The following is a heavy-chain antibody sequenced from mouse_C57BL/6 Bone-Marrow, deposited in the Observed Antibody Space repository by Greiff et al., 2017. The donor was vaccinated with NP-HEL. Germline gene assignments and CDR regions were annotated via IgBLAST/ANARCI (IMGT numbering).Heavy chain of an antibody. D-gene: IGHD1-1*01. Sequence: EVQLQESGPGLAKPSQTLSLPCSVTGYSITSDYWNWIRKFPGHKLEYMGYISYSGSTYYNPSHKSRISITRDTSKNQSSLQLNCVTTEDTATDYCARYPTITTNGDWYFDVWGTGTTVTVSS. CDR2: ISYSGST. CDR3: ARYPTITTNGDWYFDV. J-gene: IGHJ1*03. CDR1: GYSITSDY. V-gene: IGHV3-8*01.